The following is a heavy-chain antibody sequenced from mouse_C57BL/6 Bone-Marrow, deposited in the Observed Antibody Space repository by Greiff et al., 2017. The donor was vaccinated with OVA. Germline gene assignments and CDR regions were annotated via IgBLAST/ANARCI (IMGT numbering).Heavy chain of an antibody. CDR2: IWSGGST. Sequence: VKLVESGPGLVQPSQSLSITCTVSGFSLTSYGVHWVRQSPGKGLEWLGVIWSGGSTDYNAAFISRLSISKDNSKRQVVFKMNSLQAENTAIYYWARLQREGAWFAYWGQGTLVTVSA. CDR1: GFSLTSYG. D-gene: IGHD6-1*01. V-gene: IGHV2-2*01. J-gene: IGHJ3*01. CDR3: ARLQREGAWFAY.